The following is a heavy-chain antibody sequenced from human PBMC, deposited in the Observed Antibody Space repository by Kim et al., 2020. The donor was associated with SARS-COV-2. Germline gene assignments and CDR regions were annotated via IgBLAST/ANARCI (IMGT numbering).Heavy chain of an antibody. CDR1: GGSISSSSYY. J-gene: IGHJ4*02. CDR3: AGVEGSGSYYSSFDY. D-gene: IGHD3-10*01. CDR2: IYYSGST. Sequence: SETLSLTCTVSGGSISSSSYYWGWIRQPPGKGLEWIGSIYYSGSTYYNPSLKIRVTISVDTSKNQFSLKLSSVTAADTAVYYCAGVEGSGSYYSSFDYWGQGTLVTVSS. V-gene: IGHV4-39*07.